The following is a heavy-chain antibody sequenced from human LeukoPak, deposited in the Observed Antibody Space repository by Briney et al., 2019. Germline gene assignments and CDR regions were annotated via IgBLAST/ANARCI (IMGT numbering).Heavy chain of an antibody. Sequence: GASVKVSCQASGGIFSSYAISWVRQAPGQGLEWMGGIIPIYGTANYAQKFQGRVTITTDESTSTAYMELSSLRSEDTAVYYCARDSPGAFDIWGQGTMVTVSS. V-gene: IGHV1-69*05. CDR3: ARDSPGAFDI. CDR2: IIPIYGTA. J-gene: IGHJ3*02. CDR1: GGIFSSYA.